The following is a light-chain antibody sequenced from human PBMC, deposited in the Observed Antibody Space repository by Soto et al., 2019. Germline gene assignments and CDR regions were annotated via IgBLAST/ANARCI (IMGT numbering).Light chain of an antibody. CDR2: GAS. J-gene: IGKJ2*01. CDR1: QNVHTN. CDR3: QHYNGWPPYT. V-gene: IGKV3D-15*01. Sequence: EIVMTQSPATLSVSPGERATLSCRASQNVHTNLVWYQQKPGQAPRLLIYGASTRATGIAARFSGTGSGTQFTLTISSLQSGDFAVYYCQHYNGWPPYTFGQGTKLDIK.